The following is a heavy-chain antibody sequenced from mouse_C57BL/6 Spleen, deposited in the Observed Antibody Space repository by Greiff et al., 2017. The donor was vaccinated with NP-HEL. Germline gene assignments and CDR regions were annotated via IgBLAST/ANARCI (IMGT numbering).Heavy chain of an antibody. CDR3: AKNGDMIRDWYFDV. Sequence: QVQLQQSGPGLVQPSQSLSITCTVSGFSLPSYGVHWVRQSPGKGLEWLGVIWRGGSTDYNAAFMSRLSLTKDKSKMQVFFKMNNLQADDTAIYHCAKNGDMIRDWYFDVWGTGTTVTVSS. CDR1: GFSLPSYG. CDR2: IWRGGST. V-gene: IGHV2-5*01. D-gene: IGHD2-4*01. J-gene: IGHJ1*03.